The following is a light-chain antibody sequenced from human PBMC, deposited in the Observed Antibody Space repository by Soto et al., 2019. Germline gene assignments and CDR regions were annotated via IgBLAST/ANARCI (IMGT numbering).Light chain of an antibody. CDR3: QQYNSYSPT. CDR2: DGS. J-gene: IGKJ1*01. CDR1: QNIDNL. Sequence: DIQMTQSPSTLSASVGDSVTITCRASQNIDNLLAWYQQKPGQAPKVVIFDGSRLETGVPSRFSGSGSGTTFTLTFSSLQPDYFATYYCQQYNSYSPTFGTGTKVEI. V-gene: IGKV1-5*01.